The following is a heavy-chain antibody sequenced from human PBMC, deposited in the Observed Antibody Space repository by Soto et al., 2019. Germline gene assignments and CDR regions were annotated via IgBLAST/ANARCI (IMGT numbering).Heavy chain of an antibody. CDR1: GFMFSSFA. V-gene: IGHV3-23*01. CDR2: TRSNGEHT. J-gene: IGHJ6*02. Sequence: GGSLRLSCAGSGFMFSSFAMTWVRQAPGKGLERVSTTRSNGEHTYYADSVKGRFTVSRDNSKNTLFLEMSSLRAEDSAIYYCAKDSKSVSVSAARVYGMDVWGQGTTVTVSS. D-gene: IGHD2-2*01. CDR3: AKDSKSVSVSAARVYGMDV.